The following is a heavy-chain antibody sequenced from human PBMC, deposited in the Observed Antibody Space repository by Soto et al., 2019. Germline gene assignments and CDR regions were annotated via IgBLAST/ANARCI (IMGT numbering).Heavy chain of an antibody. CDR3: ARDELLFYYYGMDV. V-gene: IGHV1-18*01. J-gene: IGHJ6*02. CDR2: ISAYNGNT. CDR1: GYTFTSYG. Sequence: GASVKVSCKASGYTFTSYGISWVRQAPGQGLEWMGWISAYNGNTNYAQKLQGRITMTTDTSTSTAYMELRSLRSDDTAVYYCARDELLFYYYGMDVWGQGTTVTVSS. D-gene: IGHD1-26*01.